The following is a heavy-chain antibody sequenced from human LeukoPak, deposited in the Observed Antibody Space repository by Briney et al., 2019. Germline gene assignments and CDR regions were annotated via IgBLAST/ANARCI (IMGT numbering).Heavy chain of an antibody. J-gene: IGHJ6*03. CDR2: ISYDGSNK. CDR3: ARAPISYMDV. CDR1: GFTFSSYA. Sequence: GGSLRLSCAASGFTFSSYAMHWVRQAPGKGLEWVAVISYDGSNKYYADSVKGRFTISRDNSKNTLYLQMNSLRAEDTAVYYCARAPISYMDVWGKGTTVTVSS. V-gene: IGHV3-30-3*01.